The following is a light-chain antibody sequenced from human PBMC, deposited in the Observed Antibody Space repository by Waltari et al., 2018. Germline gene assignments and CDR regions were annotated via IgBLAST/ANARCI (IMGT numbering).Light chain of an antibody. CDR2: AAS. Sequence: DIQMTQSQYSLSASVGDSVAITCRASQSISSYLNWYQQKPGKAPKLLIYAASSLQSGVPSRFSGSGSGTDFTLTISSLQPEDFATYYCQQSYSTPHFTFGPGTKVDIK. CDR3: QQSYSTPHFT. V-gene: IGKV1-39*01. J-gene: IGKJ3*01. CDR1: QSISSY.